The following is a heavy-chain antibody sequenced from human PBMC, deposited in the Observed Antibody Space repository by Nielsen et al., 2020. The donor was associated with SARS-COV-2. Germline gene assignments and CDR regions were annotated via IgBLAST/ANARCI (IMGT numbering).Heavy chain of an antibody. CDR2: IYYSGST. J-gene: IGHJ5*02. V-gene: IGHV4-39*01. CDR1: GGSISSSNW. D-gene: IGHD3-10*02. Sequence: SETLSLTCAVSGGSISSSNWWCCVRPPPRKGLEWIGIIYYSGSTYYNPSLKRRVTISVDTSKIQFSLKLGSVTAADTAVYYCARQLFGELPNWFDPWGQGTLVTVSS. CDR3: ARQLFGELPNWFDP.